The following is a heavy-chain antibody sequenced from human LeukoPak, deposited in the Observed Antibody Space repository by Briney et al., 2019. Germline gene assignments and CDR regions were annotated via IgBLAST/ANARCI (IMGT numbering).Heavy chain of an antibody. Sequence: SVKVSCKASGYTFTGYYMHWVRQAPGQGLEWMGWISGYNGNTYYSQKFQGRVTMTIDTPTGTAYMEVRSLRSDDTGMYCCARASGSAGYQPPEFFQHWGQGTLVTVSS. CDR3: ARASGSAGYQPPEFFQH. J-gene: IGHJ1*01. V-gene: IGHV1-18*04. CDR1: GYTFTGYY. CDR2: ISGYNGNT. D-gene: IGHD3-10*01.